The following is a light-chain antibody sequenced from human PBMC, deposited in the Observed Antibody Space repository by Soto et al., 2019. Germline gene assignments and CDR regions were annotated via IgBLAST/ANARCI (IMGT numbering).Light chain of an antibody. CDR1: QSLSGK. CDR2: DTS. V-gene: IGKV3-15*01. J-gene: IGKJ1*01. Sequence: EIVMTQSPATLSLSPGERATLSCRASQSLSGKLAWFQQRPGQAPRLLIYDTSTRATGIPARFSGSGSGTEFTLTISSLQSEDFAVYYCQQYSRWLWTFGQGTKLEIK. CDR3: QQYSRWLWT.